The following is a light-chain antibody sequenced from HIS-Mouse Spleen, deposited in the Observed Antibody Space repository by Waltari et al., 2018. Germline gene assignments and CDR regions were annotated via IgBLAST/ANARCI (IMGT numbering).Light chain of an antibody. J-gene: IGLJ2*01. CDR1: SSDVGSDTL. V-gene: IGLV2-23*01. CDR3: CSYAGSSPYVV. Sequence: QSALTQPASVSGSPGQSITISCTGTSSDVGSDTLVSWYQQHPGKAPKLMIYEGSKRPSGVSNRFSGSKSGNTASLTISGLQAEDEADYYCCSYAGSSPYVVFGGGTKLTVL. CDR2: EGS.